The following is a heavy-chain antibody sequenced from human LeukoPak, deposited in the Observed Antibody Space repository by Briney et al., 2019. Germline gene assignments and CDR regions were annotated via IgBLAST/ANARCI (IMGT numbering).Heavy chain of an antibody. CDR1: GGSISDFY. V-gene: IGHV4-59*01. CDR3: ARSGTHAFDI. J-gene: IGHJ3*02. CDR2: IYYSGSA. Sequence: PSETLSLTCTVPGGSISDFYWTWIRQPPGKGLEWVGHIYYSGSATYNPSLKSRLTISIDTSHSHFPLKLTSVTAADTAMYFCARSGTHAFDIWGQGTLVTVSS.